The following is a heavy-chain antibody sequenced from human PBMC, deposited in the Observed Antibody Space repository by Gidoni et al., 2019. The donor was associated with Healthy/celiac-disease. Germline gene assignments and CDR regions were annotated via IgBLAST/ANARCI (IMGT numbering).Heavy chain of an antibody. V-gene: IGHV1-46*01. CDR2: INPSVGST. CDR1: GYTFPSYS. J-gene: IGHJ4*02. CDR3: ARDPGTDFDY. Sequence: QVQLVQSGAGVKKPGASVRVSCKASGYTFPSYSMHWVRQAPGQGLEWMGIINPSVGSTSYAQKSQGRVTMTRDTSTSSVYMELSSLRSEYTAVYYCARDPGTDFDYWGQGTLVTVSS.